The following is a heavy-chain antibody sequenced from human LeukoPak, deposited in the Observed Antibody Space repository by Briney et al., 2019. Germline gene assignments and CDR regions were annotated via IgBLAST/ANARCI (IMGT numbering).Heavy chain of an antibody. D-gene: IGHD4-17*01. CDR3: AKDIGNYGDYYFDY. CDR2: ISWNSGSI. Sequence: GGSLRLPCAASGFTFDDYAMHWVRQAPGKGLEWVSGISWNSGSIGYADSVKGRFTISRDNAKNSLYLQMNSLRAEDTALYYCAKDIGNYGDYYFDYWAREPWSPSPQ. V-gene: IGHV3-9*01. J-gene: IGHJ4*02. CDR1: GFTFDDYA.